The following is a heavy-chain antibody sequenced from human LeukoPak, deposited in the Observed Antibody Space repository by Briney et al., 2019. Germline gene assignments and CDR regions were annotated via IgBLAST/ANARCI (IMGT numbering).Heavy chain of an antibody. Sequence: GGSLRLSCAASGVTVSTNYMSWVRQAPGKGLEWVSIIYSGGRSYYTDSVKGRFTISRDNSNNTLYLQMNGLRVEDTAVYYCARAEGDNAFDIWGHGTMVTVSS. J-gene: IGHJ3*02. V-gene: IGHV3-53*01. D-gene: IGHD2-21*02. CDR1: GVTVSTNY. CDR2: IYSGGRS. CDR3: ARAEGDNAFDI.